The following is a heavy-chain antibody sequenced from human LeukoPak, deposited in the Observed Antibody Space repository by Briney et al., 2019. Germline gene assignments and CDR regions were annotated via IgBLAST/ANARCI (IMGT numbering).Heavy chain of an antibody. CDR1: GFTFSNYD. D-gene: IGHD1-7*01. CDR2: IGIAGDT. CDR3: ARRTFPNDAFDV. V-gene: IGHV3-13*04. Sequence: GGSLRLSCAASGFTFSNYDMHWVRQATGKGLEWVSGIGIAGDTYYPGSVKGRFTISRENAKNSLYLQMNSLTVGDTGVYYCARRTFPNDAFDVWGQGTVVTVSS. J-gene: IGHJ3*01.